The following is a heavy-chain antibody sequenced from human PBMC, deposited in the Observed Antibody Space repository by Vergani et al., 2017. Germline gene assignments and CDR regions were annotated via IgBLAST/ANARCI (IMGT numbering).Heavy chain of an antibody. D-gene: IGHD2/OR15-2a*01. CDR2: IYYTGNT. CDR1: GGSFTNYY. V-gene: IGHV4-59*01. J-gene: IGHJ5*02. Sequence: QVQLQESGPGLVKPSETLSLTCTVSGGSFTNYYWSWIRQPPGKGLEWVGHIYYTGNTNYNPSLESRVTISFDTSKNKFSLTVNSVTAADTAVYYCARDRDLYCRSTTSCHNWFDPWGQGSLVTVSS. CDR3: ARDRDLYCRSTTSCHNWFDP.